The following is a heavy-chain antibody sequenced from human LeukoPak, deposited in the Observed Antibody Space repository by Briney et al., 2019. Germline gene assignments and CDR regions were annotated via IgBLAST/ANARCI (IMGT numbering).Heavy chain of an antibody. CDR2: INHSGST. CDR1: GGSFSGYY. J-gene: IGHJ6*02. Sequence: SETLSLTCAVYGGSFSGYYWSWIRQPPGKGLEWIGEINHSGSTNYNPSLKSRVTISVDTSKNQFSLKLSSVTAADTAVYYCARGRSRDFWNGYHYYYYGMDVWGQGTTVTVSS. CDR3: ARGRSRDFWNGYHYYYYGMDV. D-gene: IGHD3-3*01. V-gene: IGHV4-34*01.